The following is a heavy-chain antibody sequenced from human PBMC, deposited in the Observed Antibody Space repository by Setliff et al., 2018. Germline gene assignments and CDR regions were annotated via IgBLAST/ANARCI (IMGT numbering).Heavy chain of an antibody. CDR2: IYYSGST. J-gene: IGHJ3*01. V-gene: IGHV4-39*01. CDR3: ARQVEMATIAFDV. D-gene: IGHD5-12*01. Sequence: KSSETLSLTCTVSGGSIGSSSYYWGWIRQPPGKGLEWIGSIYYSGSTYYNPSLKSRVTISVDTSKNQFSLKLSSVTAADTAVYYCARQVEMATIAFDVWGQGTMVTVSS. CDR1: GGSIGSSSYY.